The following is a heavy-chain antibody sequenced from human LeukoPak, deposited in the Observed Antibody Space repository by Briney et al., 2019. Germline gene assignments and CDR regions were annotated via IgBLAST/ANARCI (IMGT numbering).Heavy chain of an antibody. V-gene: IGHV3-7*01. CDR3: ERAEGDCWSGYYYYDMDV. J-gene: IGHJ6*03. Sequence: GGPLRLSCAASGFTFSSYWMSWVRQAPGKGWEWVANIKQEGSKQYNVHAVKGRFTISRDNAKNSLYLQMNSLRAEDTAVYYCERAEGDCWSGYYYYDMDVWGKGTTVTVSS. CDR1: GFTFSSYW. D-gene: IGHD3-3*01. CDR2: IKQEGSKQ.